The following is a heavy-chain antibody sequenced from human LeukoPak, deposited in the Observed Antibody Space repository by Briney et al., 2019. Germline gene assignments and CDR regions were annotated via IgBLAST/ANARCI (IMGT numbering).Heavy chain of an antibody. V-gene: IGHV3-21*01. CDR1: GFPFSSYS. CDR3: AKDPSEASHPYYFAY. Sequence: GGSLRLSCAASGFIASGFPFSSYSMSWVREAPGKGLEWVSSISSSGRKIYYADSVKGRFTISRDNAKDSLYLQMNSLRAEDTAVYYCAKDPSEASHPYYFAYWGQGSLVTVSS. J-gene: IGHJ4*02. D-gene: IGHD6-25*01. CDR2: ISSSGRKI.